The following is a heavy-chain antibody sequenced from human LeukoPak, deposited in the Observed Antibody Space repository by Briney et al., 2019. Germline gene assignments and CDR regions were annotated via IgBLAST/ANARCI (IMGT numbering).Heavy chain of an antibody. CDR2: ISVSGGST. D-gene: IGHD2-2*02. V-gene: IGHV3-23*01. J-gene: IGHJ4*02. CDR1: GFTFSSYA. Sequence: PGGSLRLSCAASGFTFSSYAMSWVRQAPGKGLEWVSAISVSGGSTYYADSVKGRFTISRDNSKNTLYLQMNSLRAEDTAVYYCAKYAFGIVVVPAAIELDYWGQGTLVTVSS. CDR3: AKYAFGIVVVPAAIELDY.